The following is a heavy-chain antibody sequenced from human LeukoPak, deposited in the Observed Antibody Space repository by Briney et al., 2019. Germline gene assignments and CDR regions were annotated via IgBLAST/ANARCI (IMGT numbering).Heavy chain of an antibody. CDR3: GRVPVTRPGAFDI. V-gene: IGHV4-31*03. D-gene: IGHD3-16*02. J-gene: IGHJ3*02. CDR2: IYCSRST. Sequence: SQTLSLTCTVSGGSISSGGYYWSWIRQHPGKVLEWIGYIYCSRSTYYNPSLKSRVTISVDTSNTQFSLKLSSVTAADTAVYYCGRVPVTRPGAFDIWGQGTMVTVSS. CDR1: GGSISSGGYY.